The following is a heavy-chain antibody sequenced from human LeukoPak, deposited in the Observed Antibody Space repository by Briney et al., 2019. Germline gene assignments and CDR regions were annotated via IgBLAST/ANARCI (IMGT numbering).Heavy chain of an antibody. CDR2: INHSGST. D-gene: IGHD3-3*01. V-gene: IGHV4-34*01. CDR1: GGSFSGYY. CDR3: ARKLRITIFGVVTYYYYYMDV. Sequence: SETLSLTCAVYGGSFSGYYWSWIRQPPGKGLEWIGEINHSGSTNYNPSLKSRVTISVDTSKNQFSLKLSSATAADTAVYYCARKLRITIFGVVTYYYYYMDVWGKGTTVTVSS. J-gene: IGHJ6*03.